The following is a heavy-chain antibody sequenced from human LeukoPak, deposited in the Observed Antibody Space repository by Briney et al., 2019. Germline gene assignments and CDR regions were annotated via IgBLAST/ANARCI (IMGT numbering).Heavy chain of an antibody. CDR1: GYTFTSYY. D-gene: IGHD2-2*01. CDR2: INSNNGDT. CDR3: AREALVCSSISFHYLDS. Sequence: ASVKVSCKASGYTFTSYYLHWVRQAPGQGLEYMGWINSNNGDTNYAQKFQGRVTMTRDTSSSTAYMELSGLTSDDTAVYYCAREALVCSSISFHYLDSWGQGALVPVSS. V-gene: IGHV1-2*02. J-gene: IGHJ4*02.